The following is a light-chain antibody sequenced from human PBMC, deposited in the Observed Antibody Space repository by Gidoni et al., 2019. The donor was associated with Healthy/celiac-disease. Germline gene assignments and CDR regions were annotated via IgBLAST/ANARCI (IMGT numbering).Light chain of an antibody. Sequence: DIQMTQSPSSLSASVGDRVTITCQASQDISNYLNWYQQKPGKAPKLLIYDASNLETGVPSRFSGSGSGTDFTFTISSLQPEDIATYYCQQYDNLPLIWTFGPGTKVDIK. CDR2: DAS. V-gene: IGKV1-33*01. CDR1: QDISNY. CDR3: QQYDNLPLIWT. J-gene: IGKJ3*01.